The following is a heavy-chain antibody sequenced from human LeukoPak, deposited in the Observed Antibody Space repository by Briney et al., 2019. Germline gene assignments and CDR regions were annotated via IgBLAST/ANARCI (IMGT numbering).Heavy chain of an antibody. D-gene: IGHD1-26*01. Sequence: VASVKVSCKASGYTFTSYGISWVRQAPGQGLEWMGWINPNSGGTNFAQKFQGRVTMTRDTSISTAYMELSRLRSDDTAVYYCARGMEPYYYMDVWGKGTTVTVSS. CDR1: GYTFTSYG. J-gene: IGHJ6*03. CDR2: INPNSGGT. CDR3: ARGMEPYYYMDV. V-gene: IGHV1-2*02.